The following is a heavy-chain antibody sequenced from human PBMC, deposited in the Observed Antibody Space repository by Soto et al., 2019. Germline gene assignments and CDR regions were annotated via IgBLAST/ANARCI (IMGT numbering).Heavy chain of an antibody. D-gene: IGHD6-6*01. CDR1: GYSISTGYY. J-gene: IGHJ5*02. CDR2: VYRSGAA. V-gene: IGHV4-38-2*02. CDR3: ARVSSSPRGPFNWFDP. Sequence: SETLSLTCTVSGYSISTGYYWAWVRQSPGKGLEWIGSVYRSGAAYYSPTLKSRVTISVDTSKNQFSLHLKSVTAADAAVYYCARVSSSPRGPFNWFDPWGQGTLVTVSS.